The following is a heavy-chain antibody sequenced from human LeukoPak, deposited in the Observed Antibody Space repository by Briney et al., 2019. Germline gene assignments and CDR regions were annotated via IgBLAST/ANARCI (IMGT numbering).Heavy chain of an antibody. V-gene: IGHV4-39*01. D-gene: IGHD3-3*01. CDR2: IYYSGST. CDR1: GGSISSSSYY. CDR3: ARHPGPLEWLLYSPPDAFDI. Sequence: SETLSLTCTVSGGSISSSSYYWGWIRQPPGKGLEWIGSIYYSGSTYYNPSLKSRVTISVDTSKNQFSLKLSSVTAADTAVYYCARHPGPLEWLLYSPPDAFDIWGQGTMVTVSS. J-gene: IGHJ3*02.